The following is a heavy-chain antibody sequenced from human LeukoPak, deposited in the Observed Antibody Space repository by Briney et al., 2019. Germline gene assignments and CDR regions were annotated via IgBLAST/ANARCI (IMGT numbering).Heavy chain of an antibody. CDR2: IIPIFGTA. V-gene: IGHV1-69*13. D-gene: IGHD2-8*01. CDR1: GGTFGSYA. CDR3: ARSPGPYCTNGVCSTFDP. J-gene: IGHJ5*02. Sequence: GASVKVSCKASGGTFGSYAISWVRQAPGQGLEWMGGIIPIFGTANYAQKFQGRVTITADESTSTAYMELSSLRSEDTAVYYCARSPGPYCTNGVCSTFDPWGQGTLVTVSS.